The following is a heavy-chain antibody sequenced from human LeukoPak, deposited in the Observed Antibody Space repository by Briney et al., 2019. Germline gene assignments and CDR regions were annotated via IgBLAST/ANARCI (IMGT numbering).Heavy chain of an antibody. CDR1: GGSFSGYY. CDR3: ARAPLDY. V-gene: IGHV4-34*01. Sequence: PSETLSLTCAVYGGSFSGYYWSWIRQPPGKGLEWSGEINHSGSTNYNPSLKSRVTISVDTSKNQFSLKLSSVTAADTAVYYCARAPLDYWGQGTLVTVSS. J-gene: IGHJ4*02. CDR2: INHSGST.